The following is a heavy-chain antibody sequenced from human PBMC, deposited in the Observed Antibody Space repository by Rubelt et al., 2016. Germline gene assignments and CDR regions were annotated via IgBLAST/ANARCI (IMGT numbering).Heavy chain of an antibody. Sequence: YVEGRFTISRDNSKNTLYLQMNSLRAEDTAVYYCAREIYGDGSTTNKLRDAFDIWGQGTMVTVSS. CDR3: AREIYGDGSTTNKLRDAFDI. V-gene: IGHV3-66*01. D-gene: IGHD4-17*01. J-gene: IGHJ3*02.